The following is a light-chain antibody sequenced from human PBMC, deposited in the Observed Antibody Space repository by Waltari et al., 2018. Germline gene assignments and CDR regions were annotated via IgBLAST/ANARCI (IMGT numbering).Light chain of an antibody. CDR3: QQRHNWPLT. CDR1: QSVRSY. J-gene: IGKJ4*01. Sequence: EIVLTQSPATLSLSPGERATLSCRASQSVRSYLAWYQQKPGQAPRLLIYDTSNRASGIPARFSGSGSGTDFSLSFSSLEPEDFAVYYCQQRHNWPLTFGGGTKVEIK. V-gene: IGKV3-11*01. CDR2: DTS.